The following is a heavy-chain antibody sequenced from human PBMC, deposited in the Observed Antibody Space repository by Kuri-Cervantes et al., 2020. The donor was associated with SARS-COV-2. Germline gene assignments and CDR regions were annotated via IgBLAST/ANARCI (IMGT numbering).Heavy chain of an antibody. V-gene: IGHV1-69*08. J-gene: IGHJ6*03. CDR2: IIPILGTA. Sequence: SVKVSCKASGYTFTGYYMHWVRQAPGQGLEWMGWIIPILGTANYAQKFQGRVTITADKSTSTAYMELSSLRSEDTAVYYCARSYSNYVGYYYYYMDVWGKGTTVTVSS. D-gene: IGHD4-11*01. CDR3: ARSYSNYVGYYYYYMDV. CDR1: GYTFTGYY.